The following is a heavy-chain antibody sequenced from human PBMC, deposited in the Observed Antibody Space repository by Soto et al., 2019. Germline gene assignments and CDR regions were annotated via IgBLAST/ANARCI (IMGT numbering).Heavy chain of an antibody. CDR1: GGSISSGGYY. D-gene: IGHD3-3*01. J-gene: IGHJ6*02. CDR3: ARGTDFWSGLGYYYYGMDV. V-gene: IGHV4-31*03. CDR2: IYYSGST. Sequence: SETLSLTCTVSGGSISSGGYYWSWIRQHPGKGLEWIGYIYYSGSTYYNPSLKSRVTISVDTSKNQFSLKLSSVTAADTAVYYCARGTDFWSGLGYYYYGMDVWGQGTTVTVS.